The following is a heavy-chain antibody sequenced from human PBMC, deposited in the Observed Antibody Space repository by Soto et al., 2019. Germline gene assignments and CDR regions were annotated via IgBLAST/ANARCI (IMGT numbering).Heavy chain of an antibody. V-gene: IGHV1-3*01. J-gene: IGHJ2*01. CDR1: GYTFTSYA. D-gene: IGHD1-26*01. Sequence: QVQLVQSGAEVKKPGASVKVSCKASGYTFTSYAMHWVRQAPGQRLEWMGWINAGNGNTKYAQKFQGRVTITSDTSASTAYMELSSLRAEDTAVYYWARSGSLYWYFDLWVRGTLVTVSS. CDR2: INAGNGNT. CDR3: ARSGSLYWYFDL.